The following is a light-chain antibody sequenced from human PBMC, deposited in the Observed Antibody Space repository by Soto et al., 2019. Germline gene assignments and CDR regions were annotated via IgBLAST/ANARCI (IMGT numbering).Light chain of an antibody. J-gene: IGLJ2*01. CDR1: SSNIGNNY. CDR2: DNY. V-gene: IGLV1-51*01. Sequence: QSVLTQPPSVSAAPGQKVTISCSGSSSNIGNNYVSWYQQLPGTAPKLLIYDNYRRPSDIPDRFSGAKSGTSATLDTTGLQTGDEADDYCGTWDGSLSAGVFGGGTKLTVL. CDR3: GTWDGSLSAGV.